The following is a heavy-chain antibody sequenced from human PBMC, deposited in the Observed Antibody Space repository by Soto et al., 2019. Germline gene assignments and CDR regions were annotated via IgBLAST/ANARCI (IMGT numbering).Heavy chain of an antibody. D-gene: IGHD3-10*01. CDR3: AHSRNLITEDAQVGDFDY. CDR1: GFSLTTDGVG. J-gene: IGHJ4*02. CDR2: IYWEDDE. Sequence: QITLKESGPTLVKPTQTLTLTCSFSGFSLTTDGVGVGWVRQPPGEALEWLALIYWEDDERYSPSLKTRLTITKDPSKNQVVLIMTNMAPVDTATYYCAHSRNLITEDAQVGDFDYWGQGTLVTVSS. V-gene: IGHV2-5*02.